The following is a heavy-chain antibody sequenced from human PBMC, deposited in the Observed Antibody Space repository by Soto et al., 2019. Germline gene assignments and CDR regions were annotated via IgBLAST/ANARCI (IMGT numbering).Heavy chain of an antibody. CDR1: GYTFTSYY. Sequence: QVQLVQSGAEVKKPGASVKVSCKASGYTFTSYYMHWVRQAPGQGLEWMGIINPSGGSTSYAQKFQGRLTMTRDTSTSADYMELSSLRSEDTAVYYCARESGGVDYYGMDVWGQGTTVTVSS. CDR2: INPSGGST. CDR3: ARESGGVDYYGMDV. J-gene: IGHJ6*02. V-gene: IGHV1-46*01.